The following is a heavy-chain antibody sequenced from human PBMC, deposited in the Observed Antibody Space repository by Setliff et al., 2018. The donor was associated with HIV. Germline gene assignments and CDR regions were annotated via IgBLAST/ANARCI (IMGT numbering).Heavy chain of an antibody. CDR1: GGSISRNW. J-gene: IGHJ4*02. CDR2: IYHSGST. D-gene: IGHD3-22*01. CDR3: GGNGYYSIDY. Sequence: SETLSLTCAVSGGSISRNWWSWVRQSPGKGLEWIGEIYHSGSTHYNPSLQSRVTISVDKSKSQFSLKLNSVTAADTAVYYCGGNGYYSIDYWGQGTLVTVSS. V-gene: IGHV4-4*02.